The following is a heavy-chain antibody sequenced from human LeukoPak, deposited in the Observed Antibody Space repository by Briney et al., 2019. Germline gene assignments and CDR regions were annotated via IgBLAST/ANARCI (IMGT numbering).Heavy chain of an antibody. Sequence: PGGSLRLSCAASGFTFSSYWMSWVRQAPGKGLEWVSAITGSAGGTYYADSVKGRFTISRDNSKSTLSLQMNSLRAEDTAVYYCAKDSQPAAGPTEFDPWGQGTLVTVSS. V-gene: IGHV3-23*01. J-gene: IGHJ5*02. CDR2: ITGSAGGT. D-gene: IGHD6-13*01. CDR3: AKDSQPAAGPTEFDP. CDR1: GFTFSSYW.